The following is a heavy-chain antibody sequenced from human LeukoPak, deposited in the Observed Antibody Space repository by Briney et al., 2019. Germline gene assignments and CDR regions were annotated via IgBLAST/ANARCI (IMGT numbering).Heavy chain of an antibody. CDR1: GFTFSTYA. D-gene: IGHD4-11*01. V-gene: IGHV3-23*01. CDR3: AKERLTTTTFDS. Sequence: GGSLRLSCAASGFTFSTYAMSWVRQAPGKGLEWVSLISGSGGSTYYADSVKGRFTISRDNGKNTLSVQMNSLRAEDTALYYCAKERLTTTTFDSWGRGTLVTVSS. J-gene: IGHJ4*02. CDR2: ISGSGGST.